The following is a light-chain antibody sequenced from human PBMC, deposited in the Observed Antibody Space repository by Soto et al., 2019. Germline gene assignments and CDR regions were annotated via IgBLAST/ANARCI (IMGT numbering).Light chain of an antibody. V-gene: IGKV3-20*01. Sequence: EVVLTQSPGTLSLSPGERATLSCRASQTVGSSYIAWYQQKPGQTPRLLIYGASSRATGVPDRFTGSGSGTDFTLTTSRLEAEDFAVYDCQHYASSWWMFGQGTKVDIK. CDR3: QHYASSWWM. CDR2: GAS. J-gene: IGKJ1*01. CDR1: QTVGSSY.